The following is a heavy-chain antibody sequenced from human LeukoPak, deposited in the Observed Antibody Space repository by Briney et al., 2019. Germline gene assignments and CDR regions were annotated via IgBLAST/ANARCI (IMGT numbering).Heavy chain of an antibody. Sequence: GGSLRLSCAASGFTFSSYWMSWVRQAPGKGLEWVAYIKQDGSEKYYVDSVKGRFTISRDNAKNSLYLQMNSLRAEDTAVYYCARDVAVAGFAFDIWGQGTMVTVSS. CDR3: ARDVAVAGFAFDI. J-gene: IGHJ3*02. V-gene: IGHV3-7*01. CDR2: IKQDGSEK. CDR1: GFTFSSYW. D-gene: IGHD6-19*01.